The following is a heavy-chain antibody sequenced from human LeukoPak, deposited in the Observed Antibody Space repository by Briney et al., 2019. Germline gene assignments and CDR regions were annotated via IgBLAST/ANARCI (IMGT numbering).Heavy chain of an antibody. CDR2: ISWNSGSI. CDR1: GFTFDDYA. J-gene: IGHJ6*02. D-gene: IGHD6-13*01. V-gene: IGHV3-9*01. Sequence: PGRSLRLSCAASGFTFDDYAMHWVRQAPGKGLEWVSGISWNSGSIGYADSVKGRFTISRDNAKNSLYLQMNSLRAEDTAVYYCAKDHELGIYGMDVWGQGTTVTVSS. CDR3: AKDHELGIYGMDV.